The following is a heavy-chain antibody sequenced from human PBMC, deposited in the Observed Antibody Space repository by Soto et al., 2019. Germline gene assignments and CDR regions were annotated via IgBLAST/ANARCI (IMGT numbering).Heavy chain of an antibody. CDR2: IYYSGSS. CDR1: GGSISSGGYY. D-gene: IGHD2-15*01. V-gene: IGHV4-31*03. Sequence: QVQLQESGTGLVKPSQTLSLTCTVSGGSISSGGYYWSWIRQHPGKGLEWIGYIYYSGSSYYNPSLKSRVTISVDTSKNQFSLKLSSVTAADTAVYYCARRERYCSGGSCEQTWFDPWGQEPWSPSPQ. CDR3: ARRERYCSGGSCEQTWFDP. J-gene: IGHJ5*02.